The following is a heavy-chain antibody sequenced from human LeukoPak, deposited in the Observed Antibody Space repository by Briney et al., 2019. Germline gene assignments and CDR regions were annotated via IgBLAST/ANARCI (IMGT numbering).Heavy chain of an antibody. V-gene: IGHV2-5*02. D-gene: IGHD6-13*01. Sequence: SGPTLVNPTQTLTLTCTFSGFSLCTSGVGVGWIRQPPGKALGWLALIYWDDDKRYSPSLKSRLTITKDTSKNQVVLTMTNMDPVDTATYYCARVGIAAAGDYWGQGTLVTVSS. J-gene: IGHJ4*02. CDR3: ARVGIAAAGDY. CDR2: IYWDDDK. CDR1: GFSLCTSGVG.